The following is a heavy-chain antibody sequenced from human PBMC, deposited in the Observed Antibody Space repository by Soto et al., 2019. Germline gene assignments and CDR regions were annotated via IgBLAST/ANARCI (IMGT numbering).Heavy chain of an antibody. V-gene: IGHV4-30-4*01. CDR1: GCSICSAVYY. CDR3: ARALALDYGDYEDY. J-gene: IGHJ4*02. D-gene: IGHD4-17*01. Sequence: SETLSLTCTVSGCSICSAVYYWSWIRQPPGKGLEWIGYIYYSGSTYYNPSLKSRVTISVDTSKNQFSMKLSSVTAADTVVYFCARALALDYGDYEDYWGQGTLVTVSS. CDR2: IYYSGST.